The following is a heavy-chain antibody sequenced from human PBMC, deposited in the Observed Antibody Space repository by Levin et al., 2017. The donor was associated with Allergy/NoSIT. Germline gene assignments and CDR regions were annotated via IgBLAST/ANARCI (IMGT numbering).Heavy chain of an antibody. D-gene: IGHD3-22*01. J-gene: IGHJ4*02. CDR2: INHSGST. CDR1: GGSFSGYY. CDR3: ARTYYYDSGSDY. Sequence: SETLSLTCAVYGGSFSGYYWSWIRQPPGKGLEWIGEINHSGSTNYNPSLKSRVTISVDTSKNQFSLKLSSVTAADTAVYYCARTYYYDSGSDYWGQGTLVTVSS. V-gene: IGHV4-34*01.